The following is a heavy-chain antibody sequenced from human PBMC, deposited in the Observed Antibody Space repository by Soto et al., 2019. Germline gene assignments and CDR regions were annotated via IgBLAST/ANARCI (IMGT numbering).Heavy chain of an antibody. D-gene: IGHD3-10*01. Sequence: QVQLVQSGAEVKKRGASVRVSCKASGYTFSTYALHWVRQAPGQRLEWMGWINAGNGNTKYSQTFQGRVTFTRDTSASTAYMELSSLRSEDTAVFYCASPSYGSGNFYWGQGTLVTVSS. CDR2: INAGNGNT. J-gene: IGHJ4*02. CDR1: GYTFSTYA. V-gene: IGHV1-3*01. CDR3: ASPSYGSGNFY.